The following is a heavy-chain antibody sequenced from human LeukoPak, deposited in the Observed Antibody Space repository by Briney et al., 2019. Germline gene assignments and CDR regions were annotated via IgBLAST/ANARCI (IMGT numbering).Heavy chain of an antibody. D-gene: IGHD3-22*01. Sequence: SETLSLTCTVSGGSISSCSCYWGWIRQPPGKGLEWIGSIYYGGSTHYNPSLKSRVTISVDTSKSQFSLKLSSVTAADTAVYYCARPAREGSSGRLDAFDIWGQGSMVTVSS. V-gene: IGHV4-39*01. CDR2: IYYGGST. CDR1: GGSISSCSCY. J-gene: IGHJ3*02. CDR3: ARPAREGSSGRLDAFDI.